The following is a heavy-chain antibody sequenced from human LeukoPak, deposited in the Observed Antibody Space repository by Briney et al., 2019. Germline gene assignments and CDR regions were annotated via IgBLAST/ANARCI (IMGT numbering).Heavy chain of an antibody. CDR1: GGSISSGSYY. CDR3: ARSGSEGGDYYGSRFYGMDV. CDR2: IYYSGST. J-gene: IGHJ6*02. Sequence: SETLSLTCTVSGGSISSGSYYWGWIRQPPGKGLEWIGSIYYSGSTYYNPSLKSRVTISVDTSKNQFSLKLSSVTAADTAVYYCARSGSEGGDYYGSRFYGMDVWGQGTTVTVSS. D-gene: IGHD3-10*01. V-gene: IGHV4-39*07.